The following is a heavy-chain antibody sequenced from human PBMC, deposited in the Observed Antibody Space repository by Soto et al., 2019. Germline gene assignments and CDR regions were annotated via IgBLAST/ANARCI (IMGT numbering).Heavy chain of an antibody. Sequence: GGSLRLSCAASGFPFSSTDMTWVRQAPGKGLEWVSTIDGSGGTTYYADSVKGRFTISRDNSINTVFLQMNSLRADDTALYFCAKNSGWFNTWGQGALVTISS. D-gene: IGHD3-10*01. V-gene: IGHV3-23*01. CDR2: IDGSGGTT. CDR1: GFPFSSTD. CDR3: AKNSGWFNT. J-gene: IGHJ5*02.